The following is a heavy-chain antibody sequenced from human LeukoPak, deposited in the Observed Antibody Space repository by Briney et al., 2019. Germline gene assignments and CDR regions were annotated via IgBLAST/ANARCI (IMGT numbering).Heavy chain of an antibody. V-gene: IGHV4-34*01. Sequence: SETLSLTCAVYGGSFSGYYWSWIRQVPGKGPEWIGEIDHSGRTNANSSLKSRVTISVDTSKNQFSLKLSSVTAADTAVYYCARLTFGGVIVDYWGQGTLVTVSS. D-gene: IGHD3-16*02. CDR2: IDHSGRT. J-gene: IGHJ4*02. CDR3: ARLTFGGVIVDY. CDR1: GGSFSGYY.